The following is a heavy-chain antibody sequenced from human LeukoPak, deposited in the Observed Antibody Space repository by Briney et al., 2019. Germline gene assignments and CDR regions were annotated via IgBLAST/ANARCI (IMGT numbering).Heavy chain of an antibody. J-gene: IGHJ4*02. CDR2: IYHSGST. V-gene: IGHV4-30-2*01. D-gene: IGHD3-16*01. CDR1: GGSISSGGYS. CDR3: ARARVGIGGFDY. Sequence: SQTLSPTCAVYGGSISSGGYSWSWIRQPPGKGLEWIGYIYHSGSTYYNPSLKSRVTISVDRSKNQFSLKLSSVTAADTAVYYCARARVGIGGFDYWGQGTLVTVSS.